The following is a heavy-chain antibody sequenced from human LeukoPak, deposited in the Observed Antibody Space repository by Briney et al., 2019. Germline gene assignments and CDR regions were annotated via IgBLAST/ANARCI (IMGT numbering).Heavy chain of an antibody. V-gene: IGHV4-34*01. CDR3: ARGVQRITIFGVVASRFDP. D-gene: IGHD3-3*01. CDR1: GGSFSGYY. J-gene: IGHJ5*02. CDR2: INHSGST. Sequence: PSETLSLTCAVYGGSFSGYYWSWIRQPPGKGLEWIGEINHSGSTNYNPSLKSRVTISVDTSKNQFSLKLSSVTAADTAVYYCARGVQRITIFGVVASRFDPWGQGTLVTVSS.